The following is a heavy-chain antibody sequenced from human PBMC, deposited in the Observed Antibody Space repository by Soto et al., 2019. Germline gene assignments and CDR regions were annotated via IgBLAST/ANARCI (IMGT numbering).Heavy chain of an antibody. J-gene: IGHJ4*02. V-gene: IGHV4-34*01. CDR2: IDHSGST. Sequence: PSETLSLTCAVYGGSFNGYYWTWIRQPPGKGPEWIGDIDHSGSTNYNPSLKSRVTISVDTSKNQFSLKVRSVTAADMAVFYCARDPDKYYFDSWGQGTQVTVSS. CDR3: ARDPDKYYFDS. CDR1: GGSFNGYY.